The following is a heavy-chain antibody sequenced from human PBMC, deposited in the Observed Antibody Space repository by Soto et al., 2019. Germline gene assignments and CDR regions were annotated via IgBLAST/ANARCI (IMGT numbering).Heavy chain of an antibody. Sequence: PGGSLRLSCAASGFTFSSYAMSWVRQAPGKGLEWVSAISGSGGSTYYADSVKGRFTISRDNSKNTLYLQMNSLRAEDTAVYYCAKGPDYYDSSGYLDYWGQGTLVTVAS. CDR1: GFTFSSYA. CDR2: ISGSGGST. D-gene: IGHD3-22*01. CDR3: AKGPDYYDSSGYLDY. V-gene: IGHV3-23*01. J-gene: IGHJ4*02.